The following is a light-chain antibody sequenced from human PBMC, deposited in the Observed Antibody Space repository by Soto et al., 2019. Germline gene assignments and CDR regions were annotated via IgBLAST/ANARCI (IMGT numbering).Light chain of an antibody. CDR1: QSVSSN. CDR2: AAS. Sequence: EIVMTQSPATLSVPPGERATLSCRASQSVSSNLAWYQQKPGQAPRVLIYAASTRATGIPARFSGSGSGTAFTLTIGSLQSEDFAVYYCQQYTNWPLTFRGGTKVEIK. V-gene: IGKV3-15*01. J-gene: IGKJ4*01. CDR3: QQYTNWPLT.